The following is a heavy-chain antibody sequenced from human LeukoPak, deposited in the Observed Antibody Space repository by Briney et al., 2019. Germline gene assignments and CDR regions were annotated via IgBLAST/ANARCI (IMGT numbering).Heavy chain of an antibody. CDR3: TRVNNVEMATIRYFDL. CDR1: GFTFSGSA. Sequence: GGSLRLSCAASGFTFSGSAMHWVRQASGKGLEWVGRIRSKANSYATAYAASVKGRFTISRDDSKNTAYLQMNSLKTEDTAVYYCTRVNNVEMATIRYFDLWGRGTLVTVSS. J-gene: IGHJ2*01. V-gene: IGHV3-73*01. D-gene: IGHD5-24*01. CDR2: IRSKANSYAT.